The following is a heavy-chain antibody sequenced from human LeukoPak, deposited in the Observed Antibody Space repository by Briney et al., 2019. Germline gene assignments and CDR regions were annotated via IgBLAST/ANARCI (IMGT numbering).Heavy chain of an antibody. CDR3: AKGNSYDSSGLPFDY. V-gene: IGHV3-23*01. D-gene: IGHD3-22*01. Sequence: PGGSLRLSCAASGFTFSSNAMTWVRQAPGKGLEWVSAISGSGGSTYYADSVKGRFTISRDNARNSLYLQMNSLRAEDTALYYCAKGNSYDSSGLPFDYWGQGTLVTVSS. J-gene: IGHJ4*02. CDR2: ISGSGGST. CDR1: GFTFSSNA.